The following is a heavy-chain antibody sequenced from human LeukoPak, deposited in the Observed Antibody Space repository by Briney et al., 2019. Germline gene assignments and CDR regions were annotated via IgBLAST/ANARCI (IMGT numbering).Heavy chain of an antibody. CDR3: ARARRIAAAVPRPNWFDP. D-gene: IGHD6-13*01. CDR1: GGSFSVYY. Sequence: PSETLSLTCAVYGGSFSVYYWSWIREPPGEGLEWIGEINHSGSTNYNPSLKSRVTISVDTSKNQFSLKLSSVTAADAAVYYWARARRIAAAVPRPNWFDPWGQGTLVTVSS. J-gene: IGHJ5*02. CDR2: INHSGST. V-gene: IGHV4-34*01.